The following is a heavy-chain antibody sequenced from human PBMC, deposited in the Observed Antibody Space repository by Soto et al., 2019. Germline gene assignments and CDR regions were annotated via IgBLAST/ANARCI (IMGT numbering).Heavy chain of an antibody. CDR3: AEFTVSGSSESYFDY. D-gene: IGHD6-25*01. CDR1: GFTFSSYA. Sequence: EVQLLESGGGLVQPGGSLRLSCAASGFTFSSYAMSWVRQAPGKGLEWVSAISGSGGSTYYADSVKGRFTISRDNSKNTQNQRMNSLRADVTDVYYGAEFTVSGSSESYFDYWGQGTLVTVSS. J-gene: IGHJ4*02. CDR2: ISGSGGST. V-gene: IGHV3-23*01.